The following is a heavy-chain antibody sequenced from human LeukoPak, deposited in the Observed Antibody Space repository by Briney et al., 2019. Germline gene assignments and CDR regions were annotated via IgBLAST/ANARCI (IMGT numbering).Heavy chain of an antibody. V-gene: IGHV1-2*02. D-gene: IGHD1-26*01. CDR3: ARGGWWELLPGRDYCDH. Sequence: ASVKVSCKASGYTFTDYYIHWVRQAPGQGLDWMGWISPKSGATKSAKKFQGRVTVTRDSSISTVYLELSSLTSDDTAVYYCARGGWWELLPGRDYCDHWGQGTLVPVSS. CDR2: ISPKSGAT. J-gene: IGHJ4*02. CDR1: GYTFTDYY.